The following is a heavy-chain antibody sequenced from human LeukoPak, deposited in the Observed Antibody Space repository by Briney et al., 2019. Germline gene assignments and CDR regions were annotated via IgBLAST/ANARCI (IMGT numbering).Heavy chain of an antibody. D-gene: IGHD6-13*01. CDR2: ISGSGGST. V-gene: IGHV3-23*01. CDR3: AKEHGGSSWYEDAFDI. Sequence: GGSLRLSCAASGFTFSSYGMSWVRQAPGKGLEWVSDISGSGGSTYYADSVKGRFTISRDTSKNTLYLQMSSLRAEDTAVYYCAKEHGGSSWYEDAFDIWDQGTMVTVSS. J-gene: IGHJ3*02. CDR1: GFTFSSYG.